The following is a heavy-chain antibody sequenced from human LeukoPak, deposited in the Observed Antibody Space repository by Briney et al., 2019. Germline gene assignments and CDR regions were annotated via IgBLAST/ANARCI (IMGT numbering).Heavy chain of an antibody. J-gene: IGHJ6*03. CDR2: ISYDGSNK. Sequence: GWSLRLSCAASGFTFSSYAMHWVRQAPGKGLEWVAVISYDGSNKYYADSVKGRFTISGDNSKNALYLQMNSLRAEDTAVYYCARGPDIVVVPAAISDYYMDVWGKGTTVTVSS. CDR3: ARGPDIVVVPAAISDYYMDV. CDR1: GFTFSSYA. V-gene: IGHV3-30*01. D-gene: IGHD2-2*01.